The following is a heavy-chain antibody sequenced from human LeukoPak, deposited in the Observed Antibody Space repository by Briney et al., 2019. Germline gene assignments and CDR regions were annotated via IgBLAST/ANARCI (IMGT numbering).Heavy chain of an antibody. CDR2: IKTKTDGGTT. Sequence: GGSLRLSCAASGFTFSSAWMSWVRQAPGQGLEWLGRIKTKTDGGTTDYAAPVKGRFTISRDDSKDALYLQMNSLKSDDTAVYYCANIFGGNSHRSDYWGQGTLVTVSS. D-gene: IGHD4-23*01. CDR3: ANIFGGNSHRSDY. CDR1: GFTFSSAW. V-gene: IGHV3-15*01. J-gene: IGHJ4*02.